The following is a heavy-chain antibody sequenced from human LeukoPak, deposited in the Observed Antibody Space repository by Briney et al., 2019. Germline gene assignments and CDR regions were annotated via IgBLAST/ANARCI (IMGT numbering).Heavy chain of an antibody. CDR3: ARDGYYGSGTGGAFDI. CDR2: IYTSGST. CDR1: GVSISSGSYY. Sequence: SQTLSLTCTVSGVSISSGSYYWSWLRQPVGKGLEWIGRIYTSGSTNYNPSLKSRVTISVDTSKNQFSLKLSSVTAADTAVYYCARDGYYGSGTGGAFDIWGQGTMVTVSS. V-gene: IGHV4-61*02. D-gene: IGHD3-10*01. J-gene: IGHJ3*02.